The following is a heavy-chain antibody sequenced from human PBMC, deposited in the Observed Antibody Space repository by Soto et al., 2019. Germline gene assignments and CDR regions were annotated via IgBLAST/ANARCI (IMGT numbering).Heavy chain of an antibody. CDR3: ARALIQLRPHYYYGMDV. CDR1: GGSISSGDYY. J-gene: IGHJ6*02. V-gene: IGHV4-30-4*01. Sequence: SETLSLTCTVSGGSISSGDYYWSWIRQPPGKGLEWIGYIYYSGTTYYNPSLKSRVTISVDTSKNQFSLKVSSVTAADTAVYYCARALIQLRPHYYYGMDVWGQGTTVTV. D-gene: IGHD5-18*01. CDR2: IYYSGTT.